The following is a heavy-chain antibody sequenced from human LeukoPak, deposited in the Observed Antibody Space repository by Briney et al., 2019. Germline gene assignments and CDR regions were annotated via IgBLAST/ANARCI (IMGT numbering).Heavy chain of an antibody. CDR3: AKALFGELDS. J-gene: IGHJ5*01. Sequence: GGSLRLSCAASGFTFDDYAMHWVGQAPGKGLEWVSGISWNSGSIGYADSVKGRFTISRDNAKNSLYLQMNSLRAEDTALYYCAKALFGELDSWGQGTLVTVSS. D-gene: IGHD3-10*02. CDR2: ISWNSGSI. CDR1: GFTFDDYA. V-gene: IGHV3-9*01.